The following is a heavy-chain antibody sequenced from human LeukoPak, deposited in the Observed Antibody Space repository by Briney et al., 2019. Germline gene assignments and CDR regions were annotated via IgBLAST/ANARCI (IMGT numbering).Heavy chain of an antibody. D-gene: IGHD4-23*01. Sequence: ETGGSLRLSCAASGFTFSSYAMSWVRQAPGKGLEWVSVISGSGGSTYYADSVKGRFTISRDNSKNTLYLQMNSLRAEDTAVYYCARRAGGYSHPYDYWGQGILVTVSS. V-gene: IGHV3-23*01. CDR2: ISGSGGST. CDR1: GFTFSSYA. CDR3: ARRAGGYSHPYDY. J-gene: IGHJ4*02.